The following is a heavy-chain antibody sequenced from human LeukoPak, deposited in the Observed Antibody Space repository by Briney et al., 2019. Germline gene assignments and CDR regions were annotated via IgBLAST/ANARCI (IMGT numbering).Heavy chain of an antibody. J-gene: IGHJ4*02. D-gene: IGHD2-15*01. CDR1: GFTFHDYA. Sequence: GGSLRLSCAASGFTFHDYAIHRVRQAPGKGLVWVSRINSDGSSTSYADSVKGRFTISRDNAKNTLYLQMNSLRAEDTAVYYCALIKIADTDFDYWGQGTLDTVSS. CDR3: ALIKIADTDFDY. V-gene: IGHV3-74*01. CDR2: INSDGSST.